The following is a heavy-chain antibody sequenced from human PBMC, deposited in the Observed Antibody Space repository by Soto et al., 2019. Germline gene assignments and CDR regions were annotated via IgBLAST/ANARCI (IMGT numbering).Heavy chain of an antibody. CDR1: GYSFTSYW. V-gene: IGHV5-51*01. CDR2: IYPGDSDT. J-gene: IGHJ6*02. CDR3: AITYYDIPHSPRDYYYYGMDV. D-gene: IGHD3-9*01. Sequence: PGESLKISCKGSGYSFTSYWIGWVRQMPGKGMKWMGIIYPGDSDTRYSPSFQGQVTISADKSITTAYLQWSSLKASDTAMYYCAITYYDIPHSPRDYYYYGMDVWGQGTTVTVSS.